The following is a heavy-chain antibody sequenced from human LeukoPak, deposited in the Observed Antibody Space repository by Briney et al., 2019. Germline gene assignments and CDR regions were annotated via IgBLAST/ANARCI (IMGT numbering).Heavy chain of an antibody. J-gene: IGHJ4*02. CDR3: ARLPADHYDY. D-gene: IGHD2-2*01. CDR2: IYTSGST. Sequence: SETRSLTCTVSGGSISSGSYYWSWIRQPAGRGLEWIGRIYTSGSTNYNPSLKSRVTISVDTSKNQFSLKLSSVTAADTAVYYCARLPADHYDYWGQGTLVTVSS. CDR1: GGSISSGSYY. V-gene: IGHV4-61*02.